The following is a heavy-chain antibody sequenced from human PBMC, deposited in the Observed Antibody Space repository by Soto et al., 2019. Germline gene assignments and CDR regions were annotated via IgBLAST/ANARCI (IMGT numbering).Heavy chain of an antibody. V-gene: IGHV1-69*13. D-gene: IGHD2-15*01. CDR2: IIPIFGTA. CDR3: AMVLRYCSGGSCYRYFDY. Sequence: VKVSCKASGGTFSSYAISWVRQAPGQGLEWMGGIIPIFGTANYAQKFQGRVTITADESTSTAYMELSSLRSEDTAVYYCAMVLRYCSGGSCYRYFDYWGRGTLVTVSS. CDR1: GGTFSSYA. J-gene: IGHJ4*02.